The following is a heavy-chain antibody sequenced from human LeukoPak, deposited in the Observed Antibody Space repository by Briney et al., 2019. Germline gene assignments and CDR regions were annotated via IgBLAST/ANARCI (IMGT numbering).Heavy chain of an antibody. CDR2: ISYDGSNK. J-gene: IGHJ3*02. CDR1: GFTFSSYG. D-gene: IGHD6-13*01. CDR3: ARDKGSSWYLDAFDI. V-gene: IGHV3-30*03. Sequence: GRSLRLSCAASGFTFSSYGMHWVRQAPGKGLEWVAVISYDGSNKYYADSVKGRFTISRDNAKNSLYLQMNSLGAEDTAVYYCARDKGSSWYLDAFDIWGQGTMVTVSS.